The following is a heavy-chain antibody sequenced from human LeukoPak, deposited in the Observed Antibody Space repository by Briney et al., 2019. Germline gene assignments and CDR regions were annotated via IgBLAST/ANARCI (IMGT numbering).Heavy chain of an antibody. CDR1: GFSLSTSGMC. J-gene: IGHJ6*03. CDR3: ARIARDYYDSSGPGPYYYYYMDV. CDR2: IDLEDYK. V-gene: IGHV2-70*11. Sequence: SGPTLVNPTHTLTLTCTFSGFSLSTSGMCVSWIRQPPGKALEWLARIDLEDYKYSSTSLKTRLTISKDPYKNQMVLTMTNMDPVDTATYYCARIARDYYDSSGPGPYYYYYMDVWGKGTTVTVSS. D-gene: IGHD3-22*01.